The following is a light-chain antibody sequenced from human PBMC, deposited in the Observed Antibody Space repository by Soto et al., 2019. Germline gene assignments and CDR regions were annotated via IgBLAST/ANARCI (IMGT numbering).Light chain of an antibody. J-gene: IGKJ1*01. V-gene: IGKV1-5*03. CDR2: KAS. CDR1: QSISSW. CDR3: QQYNKGT. Sequence: DIQMTQSPSTLSASVGDRVTITCRASQSISSWLAWYQQKPGKAPKLLIYKASSLESGVPSRFSGSGSGTEFTLTISSLQPDDFATYYCQQYNKGTFGQGNKVEIK.